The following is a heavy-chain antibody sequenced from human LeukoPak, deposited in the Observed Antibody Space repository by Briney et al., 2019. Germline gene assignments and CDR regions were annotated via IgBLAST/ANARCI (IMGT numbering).Heavy chain of an antibody. CDR3: ARRAGDYSHPYDY. J-gene: IGHJ4*02. CDR1: GFTVSSNC. CDR2: IYSGGST. D-gene: IGHD3-22*01. V-gene: IGHV3-53*01. Sequence: GGSLRLSCAASGFTVSSNCMSWVRQAPGKGLEWVSFIYSGGSTYYEDSVKGRFTISRDNSKNTLYLQTNSLRAEDTAVYYCARRAGDYSHPYDYWGQGTLVTVSS.